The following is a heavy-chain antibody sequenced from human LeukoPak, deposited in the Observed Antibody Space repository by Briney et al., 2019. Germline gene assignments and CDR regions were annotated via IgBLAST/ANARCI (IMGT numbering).Heavy chain of an antibody. CDR3: AKAGGSGTYNRGYFDY. J-gene: IGHJ4*02. CDR2: ISAGGGST. Sequence: GGAVRLSYAAAGFTFDSYGMRWVREAPGKGLEWVSGISAGGGSTDYPDSVKGRFTISRDNSKNTLYLQMNSLRAEDTALYYCAKAGGSGTYNRGYFDYWGQGTLVTVSS. V-gene: IGHV3-23*01. CDR1: GFTFDSYG. D-gene: IGHD3-10*01.